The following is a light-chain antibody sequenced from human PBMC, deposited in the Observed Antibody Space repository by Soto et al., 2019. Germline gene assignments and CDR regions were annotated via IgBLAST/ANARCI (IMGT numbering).Light chain of an antibody. CDR2: GAV. V-gene: IGKV1-39*01. Sequence: DIQMTQSPSSLSASVGDTVTITCRASQTINIYLSWYQQKPRKAPKLLIYGAVSLQGAVPSRFSGSGSGTDFSLTITDLQPEDFASYYCQQTYSPPRTFGQGTTLDIK. CDR1: QTINIY. J-gene: IGKJ2*01. CDR3: QQTYSPPRT.